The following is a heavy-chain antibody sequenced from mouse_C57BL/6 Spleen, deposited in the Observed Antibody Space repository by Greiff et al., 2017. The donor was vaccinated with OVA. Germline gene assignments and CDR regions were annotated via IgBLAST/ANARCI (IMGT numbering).Heavy chain of an antibody. D-gene: IGHD1-1*01. CDR1: GYTFTSYW. V-gene: IGHV1-55*01. CDR2: IYPGSGST. CDR3: ASDYGSSYPRWYFDV. J-gene: IGHJ1*03. Sequence: VQLQQPGAELVKPGASVKMSCKASGYTFTSYWITWVKQRPGQGLAWIGDIYPGSGSTNYNEKFKSKATLTVDTSSSTAYMQLSSLTSEDSAVYYCASDYGSSYPRWYFDVWGTGTTVTVSS.